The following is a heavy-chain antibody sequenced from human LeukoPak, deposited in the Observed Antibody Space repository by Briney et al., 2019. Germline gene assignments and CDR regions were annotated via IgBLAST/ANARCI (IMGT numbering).Heavy chain of an antibody. CDR2: IRYDGSNK. V-gene: IGHV3-30*02. J-gene: IGHJ6*03. Sequence: PGGSLRLSCAAAGSAFSIYSMNWGRMAPSKGLGWVAFIRYDGSNKYYADSVKGRFTTSRDNTNNTLYLQMNSLRAEDMSVYYCAKGRTAGNWYYMDVWGKGTTVTVSS. CDR3: AKGRTAGNWYYMDV. D-gene: IGHD1-14*01. CDR1: GSAFSIYS.